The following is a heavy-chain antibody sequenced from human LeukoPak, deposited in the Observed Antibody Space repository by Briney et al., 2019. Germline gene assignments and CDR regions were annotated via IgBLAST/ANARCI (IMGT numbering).Heavy chain of an antibody. CDR2: ISGYNGNT. D-gene: IGHD3-9*01. V-gene: IGHV1-18*01. J-gene: IGHJ4*02. Sequence: ASVKVSCKASGYTFTSYGISWVRQAPGQALEWMGWISGYNGNTNYAQKLQGRVTMTTDTSTSTAYMELRSLRSDDTAVYYCARVHYDILTGYSYFDYWGQGTLVTVSS. CDR3: ARVHYDILTGYSYFDY. CDR1: GYTFTSYG.